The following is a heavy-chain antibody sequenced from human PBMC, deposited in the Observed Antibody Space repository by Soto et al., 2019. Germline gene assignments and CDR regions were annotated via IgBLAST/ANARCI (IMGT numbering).Heavy chain of an antibody. Sequence: GASVKVSCKASGYTFTGYYIHWVRQAPGQGLEWMGWINPDSGGTNYAQKFQGWVTMTRDTSISTVYMELSRLRSDDTAVYYCARDRPYYDLLTGTAILYYYGMDVWGQGTTVTGSS. CDR1: GYTFTGYY. CDR3: ARDRPYYDLLTGTAILYYYGMDV. D-gene: IGHD3-9*01. J-gene: IGHJ6*02. V-gene: IGHV1-2*04. CDR2: INPDSGGT.